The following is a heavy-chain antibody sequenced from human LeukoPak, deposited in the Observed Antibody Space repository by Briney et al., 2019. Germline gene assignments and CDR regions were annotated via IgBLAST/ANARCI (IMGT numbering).Heavy chain of an antibody. V-gene: IGHV4-34*01. CDR2: INHSGST. J-gene: IGHJ4*02. D-gene: IGHD3-10*01. CDR3: ARSPHYYGSGSQYYFDY. Sequence: SETLSLTCAVYGGSFSGYYWSWIRQPPGQGLEWIGEINHSGSTNYNPSLKSRVTISVDTSKNQFSLKLSSVTAADTAVYYCARSPHYYGSGSQYYFDYWAREPWSPSPQ. CDR1: GGSFSGYY.